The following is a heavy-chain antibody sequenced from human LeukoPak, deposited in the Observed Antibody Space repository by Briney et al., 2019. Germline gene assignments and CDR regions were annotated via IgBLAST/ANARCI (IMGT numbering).Heavy chain of an antibody. V-gene: IGHV1-18*01. CDR2: ISAYNGNT. CDR1: GYTFTSYG. D-gene: IGHD3-22*01. J-gene: IGHJ4*02. CDR3: ARDARDYYDSSD. Sequence: ASVKVSCKASGYTFTSYGISWVRQAPGQGLEGMGWISAYNGNTNYPQKLQGRVTMTTDTSTSTAYMELRSLRSDDTAVYYCARDARDYYDSSDWGQGTLVTVSS.